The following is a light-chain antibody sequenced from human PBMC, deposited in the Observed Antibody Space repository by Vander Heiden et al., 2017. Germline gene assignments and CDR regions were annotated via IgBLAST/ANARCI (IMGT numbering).Light chain of an antibody. V-gene: IGLV3-1*01. CDR3: QACDSRTWV. CDR1: KLGDKY. J-gene: IGLJ3*02. CDR2: QDS. Sequence: SYELSQPPSVSVSPGQTASITCSGDKLGDKYACWYPQKPGQSPVPVSYQDSKLPSGIPERFAGSNAGNTATLAISGTQAVCEAYYVCQACDSRTWVFGAGTKVTVL.